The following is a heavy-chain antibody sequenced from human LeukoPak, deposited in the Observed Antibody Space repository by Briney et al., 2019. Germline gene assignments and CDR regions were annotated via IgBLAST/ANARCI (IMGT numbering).Heavy chain of an antibody. CDR1: GFTFNDYA. CDR3: AKDGRYYDSSGNFDY. D-gene: IGHD3-22*01. CDR2: ISWNSGSI. J-gene: IGHJ4*02. V-gene: IGHV3-9*01. Sequence: GGSLRLSCAASGFTFNDYAMHWVRQAPGKGLEWVSGISWNSGSIAYADPVKGRFTISRDNAKNSLYLQMNSLRAEDTALYYCAKDGRYYDSSGNFDYWGQGTLVTVSS.